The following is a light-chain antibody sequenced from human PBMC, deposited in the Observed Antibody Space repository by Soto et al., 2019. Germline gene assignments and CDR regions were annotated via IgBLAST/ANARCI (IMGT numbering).Light chain of an antibody. CDR1: QDISNY. CDR2: GAS. J-gene: IGKJ5*01. Sequence: DIQMTQSPSSLSASVGDRVTITCQASQDISNYLNWYQHKPGRTPELLIHGASRLQSGVPARFSGSGSGTDFTLSINSLQPEDFATYYCQQAYSFPITFGQGTRLEIK. V-gene: IGKV1-12*01. CDR3: QQAYSFPIT.